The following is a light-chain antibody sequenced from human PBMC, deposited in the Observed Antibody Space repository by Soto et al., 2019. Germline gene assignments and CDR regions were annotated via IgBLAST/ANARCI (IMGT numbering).Light chain of an antibody. Sequence: QSALTKPRSMSGSPGQSVTISCTGTSSDDSGYDFVSWYQQHPGKVPKLIIYDVTERPSGVPDRLSGYTSGNTASVTNSGIQAEDEADYYCCSFAGISYDFASGTKVTVL. J-gene: IGLJ1*01. V-gene: IGLV2-11*01. CDR1: SSDDSGYDF. CDR3: CSFAGISYD. CDR2: DVT.